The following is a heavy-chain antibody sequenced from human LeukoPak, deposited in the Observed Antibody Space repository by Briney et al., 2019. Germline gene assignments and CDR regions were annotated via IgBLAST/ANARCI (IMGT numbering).Heavy chain of an antibody. Sequence: GASVKVSCKASGYTFTIYDINWVRQAAGQGLEWMGWMNPDSGNTDFAQKFQGRVTMTRNTSISTAYMELSSLTSEDTAVYYCAVHLPGDYLDPWGQGTLVTVSP. D-gene: IGHD4-17*01. CDR1: GYTFTIYD. CDR2: MNPDSGNT. J-gene: IGHJ5*02. V-gene: IGHV1-8*01. CDR3: AVHLPGDYLDP.